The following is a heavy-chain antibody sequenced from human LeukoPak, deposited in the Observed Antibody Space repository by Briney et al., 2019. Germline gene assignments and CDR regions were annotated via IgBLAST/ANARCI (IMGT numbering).Heavy chain of an antibody. CDR2: INHSGST. J-gene: IGHJ4*02. Sequence: PSETLSLTCAVYGGSFRGYYWSWIRQPPEKGLEWIGEINHSGSTNYNPSLKSRVTISVDTSKNQFSLKLSSVTAADTAVYSCARGRYGDYERYFDYWGQGTLVTVSS. D-gene: IGHD4-17*01. CDR1: GGSFRGYY. V-gene: IGHV4-34*01. CDR3: ARGRYGDYERYFDY.